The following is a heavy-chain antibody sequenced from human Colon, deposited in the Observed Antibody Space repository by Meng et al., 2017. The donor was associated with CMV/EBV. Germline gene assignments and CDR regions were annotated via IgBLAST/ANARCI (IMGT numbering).Heavy chain of an antibody. D-gene: IGHD2-15*01. CDR1: GFTFTTYS. V-gene: IGHV3-23*03. Sequence: GESLKISCAASGFTFTTYSMAWVRQAPGKGLEWVSIVHSGDSRTQYADSVKGRFNISRDDTKNTVHLQMSSTGAEDTATYYCAKWRGYGNGMDVWGQGTTVTVSS. CDR3: AKWRGYGNGMDV. J-gene: IGHJ6*02. CDR2: VHSGDSRT.